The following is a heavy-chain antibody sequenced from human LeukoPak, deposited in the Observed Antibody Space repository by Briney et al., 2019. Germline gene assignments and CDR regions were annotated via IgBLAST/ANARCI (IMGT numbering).Heavy chain of an antibody. CDR1: GGSISSHY. CDR2: IYYSGST. D-gene: IGHD3-22*01. V-gene: IGHV4-59*11. J-gene: IGHJ4*02. Sequence: SETLSLTCTVSGGSISSHYWSWIRRPPGKGLEWTGYIYYSGSTNYNPSLKSRVTISVDTSKNQFSLKLSSVTAADTAVYYCARVRNYDSSGYYQLYYFDYWGQGTLVTVSS. CDR3: ARVRNYDSSGYYQLYYFDY.